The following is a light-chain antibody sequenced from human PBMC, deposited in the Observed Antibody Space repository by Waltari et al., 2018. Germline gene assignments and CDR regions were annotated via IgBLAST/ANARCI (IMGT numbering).Light chain of an antibody. Sequence: EIVLTQSPATLSLSPGERATLSCRASESIGNYLAWYQQKPGQAPRLLIYDTSTRATGIPARFSGSGSGTDFTLTISGLEPEDFAVYYCQQRGNWPPFTFGPGTKVDVK. V-gene: IGKV3-11*01. CDR1: ESIGNY. CDR2: DTS. CDR3: QQRGNWPPFT. J-gene: IGKJ3*01.